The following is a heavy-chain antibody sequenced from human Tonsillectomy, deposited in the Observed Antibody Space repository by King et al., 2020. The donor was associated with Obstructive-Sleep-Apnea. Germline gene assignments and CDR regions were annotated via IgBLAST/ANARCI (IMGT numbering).Heavy chain of an antibody. V-gene: IGHV3-30*02. Sequence: VQLVESGGGVVQPGGSLRLSCAASGFTFSSSGMHWVRQAPGKGLEWVSCIRYDGSNEYYGDSVKGRFSVSRENSKNALFLQMNNLSAEDTAVYYCAKDNSNWSFDYWGQGILVTVSS. J-gene: IGHJ4*02. D-gene: IGHD6-6*01. CDR1: GFTFSSSG. CDR3: AKDNSNWSFDY. CDR2: IRYDGSNE.